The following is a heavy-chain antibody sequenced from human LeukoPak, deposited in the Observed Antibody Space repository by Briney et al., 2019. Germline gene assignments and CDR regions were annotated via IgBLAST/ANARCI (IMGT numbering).Heavy chain of an antibody. Sequence: PSETLSLTCTVSGGSISSGSYYWSWIRQPAGKRLEWIGHIYRSGSTNYNPSLKSRVTISVDTSKNQFSLKLSSVTAADTAVYYCARFAEGGSYPDYWGQGTLVTVSS. V-gene: IGHV4-61*09. J-gene: IGHJ4*02. CDR2: IYRSGST. D-gene: IGHD1-26*01. CDR1: GGSISSGSYY. CDR3: ARFAEGGSYPDY.